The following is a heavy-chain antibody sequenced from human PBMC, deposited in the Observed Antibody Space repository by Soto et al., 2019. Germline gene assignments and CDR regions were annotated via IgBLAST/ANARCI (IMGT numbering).Heavy chain of an antibody. D-gene: IGHD3-22*01. Sequence: PWGSLRLSCAASEFTFSSYAMSWVRQAPGKGLEWVSVISGSGASTYYAESVKGRFTISRDNSKNTLHLQMNSLRAEDTAVYYCAKEYDSSGYYYAANFDYWGQGTLVTVSS. J-gene: IGHJ4*02. CDR2: ISGSGAST. V-gene: IGHV3-23*01. CDR3: AKEYDSSGYYYAANFDY. CDR1: EFTFSSYA.